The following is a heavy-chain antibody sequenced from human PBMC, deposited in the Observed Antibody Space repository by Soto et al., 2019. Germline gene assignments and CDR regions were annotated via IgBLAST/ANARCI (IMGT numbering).Heavy chain of an antibody. Sequence: ASVKVSCKAFVYTFTSYDMNWVRQAPGQGLEWMGWMIPNIGNTNYAQKFQGRVTITAEKSTSTAYMELSSLRSEDTAVYYCARGGYYGYGMDVWGQGTTVTVSS. CDR3: ARGGYYGYGMDV. J-gene: IGHJ6*02. V-gene: IGHV1-69*10. D-gene: IGHD3-10*01. CDR2: MIPNIGNT. CDR1: VYTFTSYD.